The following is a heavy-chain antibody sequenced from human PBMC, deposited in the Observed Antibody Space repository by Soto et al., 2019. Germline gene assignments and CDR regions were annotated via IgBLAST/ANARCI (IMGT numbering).Heavy chain of an antibody. CDR3: ARDLAVGAYAHFDY. Sequence: GGSLRLSCAASGFTFNSYSMNWVRQAPGKGLEWVSYIGGSSNSVYYADSVKGRFTVSRDNAKNSLYLQMNSLRDEDTAVYYCARDLAVGAYAHFDYWGQGTLVTVSS. D-gene: IGHD1-26*01. CDR2: IGGSSNSV. J-gene: IGHJ4*02. CDR1: GFTFNSYS. V-gene: IGHV3-48*02.